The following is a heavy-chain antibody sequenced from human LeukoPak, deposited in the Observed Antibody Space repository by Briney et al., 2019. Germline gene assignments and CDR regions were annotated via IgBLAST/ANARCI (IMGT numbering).Heavy chain of an antibody. CDR2: INPSGGST. J-gene: IGHJ6*03. CDR3: ARGTTHSYYYYYMDV. CDR1: GYSFTSYY. V-gene: IGHV1-46*01. D-gene: IGHD1-1*01. Sequence: ASVKVSCKASGYSFTSYYMHWVRQAPGQGLEWMGIINPSGGSTRYAQKFQGRVTMTRDMSTSTVYMELSSLRSEDTAVYYCARGTTHSYYYYYMDVWGKGTTVTISS.